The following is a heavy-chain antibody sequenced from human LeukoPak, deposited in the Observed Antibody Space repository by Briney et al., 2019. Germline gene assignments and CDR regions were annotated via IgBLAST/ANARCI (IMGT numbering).Heavy chain of an antibody. V-gene: IGHV4-30-4*01. CDR3: ATIQLWLRLPDY. CDR2: IYYSGST. CDR1: GGSISSGDYY. Sequence: PSETLSPTCTVSGGSISSGDYYWSWIRQPPGKGLEWIGYIYYSGSTYYNPSLKSRVTISVDTSKNQFSLKLSSVTAADTAVYYCATIQLWLRLPDYWGQGTLVTVSS. J-gene: IGHJ4*02. D-gene: IGHD5-18*01.